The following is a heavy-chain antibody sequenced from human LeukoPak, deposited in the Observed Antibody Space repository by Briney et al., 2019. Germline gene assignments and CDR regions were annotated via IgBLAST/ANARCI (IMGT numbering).Heavy chain of an antibody. Sequence: GGSLRLSCAASGFTFGSYWMHWVRQAPGKGLVWVSRINSDGSTTDYADSVKGRFTISRDNSKNTMYLQMNSLRAEDTAVYYCARDESRGYGYFDYWGQGTLVTVSS. CDR2: INSDGSTT. CDR3: ARDESRGYGYFDY. D-gene: IGHD4-17*01. J-gene: IGHJ4*02. CDR1: GFTFGSYW. V-gene: IGHV3-74*01.